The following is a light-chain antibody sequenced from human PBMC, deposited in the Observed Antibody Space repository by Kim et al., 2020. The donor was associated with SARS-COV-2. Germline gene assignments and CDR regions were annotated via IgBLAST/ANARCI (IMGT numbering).Light chain of an antibody. V-gene: IGKV1-39*01. CDR2: AAS. CDR3: QQTYNPPLT. Sequence: ASVGDRVTITCRASQSVSRYLNWYQQKPGEAPKLLIYAASTLQSGVPSRFSASGSGTDFTLTISSLLPEDVATYFCQQTYNPPLTFGGGTKVDIK. J-gene: IGKJ4*01. CDR1: QSVSRY.